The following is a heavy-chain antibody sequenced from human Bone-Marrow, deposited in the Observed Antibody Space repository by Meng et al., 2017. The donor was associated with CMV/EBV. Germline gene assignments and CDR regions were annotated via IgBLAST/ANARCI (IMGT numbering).Heavy chain of an antibody. V-gene: IGHV4-34*01. CDR3: ARDTERLRIAY. CDR1: GGSLSDHY. Sequence: SETLSLTCDVHGGSLSDHYWNWIRQSPGKGLEWIGEINHSGSTNYNPSLKSRVTISVDTSKNQFSLKLSSVTAADTAVYYCARDTERLRIAYWGQGKLVTVSS. J-gene: IGHJ4*02. D-gene: IGHD4-17*01. CDR2: INHSGST.